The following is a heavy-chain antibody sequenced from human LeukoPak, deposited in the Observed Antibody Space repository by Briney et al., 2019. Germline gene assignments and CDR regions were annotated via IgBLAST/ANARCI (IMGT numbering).Heavy chain of an antibody. CDR1: GYIFTRYD. CDR2: MNPNSGNT. Sequence: ASVKVSCKASGYIFTRYDINWVRQATGQGLEWVGWMNPNSGNTGYAQKFQGRVTMTRNTSISTAYMELSSLRSEDTAVYYCARAYSGSYNAGGYWGQGTLVTVSS. CDR3: ARAYSGSYNAGGY. D-gene: IGHD1-26*01. J-gene: IGHJ4*02. V-gene: IGHV1-8*01.